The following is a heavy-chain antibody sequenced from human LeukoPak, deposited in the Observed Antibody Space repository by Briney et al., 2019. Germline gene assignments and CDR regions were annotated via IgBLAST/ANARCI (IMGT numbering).Heavy chain of an antibody. CDR1: GGTFSSYA. J-gene: IGHJ4*02. CDR2: IIPIFGIA. CDR3: AETLKPGKFDSSSAGGFDY. Sequence: SVKVSCKASGGTFSSYAIIWVRQAPGQGLEWMGRIIPIFGIANYAQKFQGRVTITADKSTSTAYMELSSLRSEDTAVYYCAETLKPGKFDSSSAGGFDYWGQGTLVTVSS. V-gene: IGHV1-69*04. D-gene: IGHD6-6*01.